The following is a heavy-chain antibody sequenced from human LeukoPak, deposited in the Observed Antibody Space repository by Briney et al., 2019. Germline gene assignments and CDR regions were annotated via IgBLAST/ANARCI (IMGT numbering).Heavy chain of an antibody. J-gene: IGHJ4*02. CDR2: IIPIFGTA. Sequence: SSVKVSCKASGGTFSSYAISWVRQAPGQGLEWMGGIIPIFGTANYAQKFQGRVTITADKSTSTAYMELSSLRSEDTAVYYCAREGVCSGGSCYGPNFDYWGQGTLVTVSS. CDR1: GGTFSSYA. CDR3: AREGVCSGGSCYGPNFDY. V-gene: IGHV1-69*06. D-gene: IGHD2-15*01.